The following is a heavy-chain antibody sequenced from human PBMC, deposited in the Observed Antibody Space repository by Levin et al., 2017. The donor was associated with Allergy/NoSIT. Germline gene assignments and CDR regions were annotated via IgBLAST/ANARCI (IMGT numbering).Heavy chain of an antibody. CDR2: INHSGST. V-gene: IGHV4-34*01. J-gene: IGHJ4*02. CDR3: TRGRFSGSDFDGFDH. CDR1: GGSFSGNS. Sequence: SQTLSLTCAVYGGSFSGNSWTWIRPSPGKGLEWMGEINHSGSTNYGPSLKSRLTISVDASKKQFSLKVRSVTAADTAVYYCTRGRFSGSDFDGFDHWGQGTLVTVSS. D-gene: IGHD1-26*01.